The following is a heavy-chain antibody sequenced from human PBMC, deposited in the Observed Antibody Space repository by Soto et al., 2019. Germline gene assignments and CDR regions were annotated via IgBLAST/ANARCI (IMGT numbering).Heavy chain of an antibody. CDR2: ISWNSGSI. CDR3: AKSRYYGDYVAY. Sequence: GGSLRLSCAASGFTFDDYAMHWVRQAPGKGLEWVSGISWNSGSIGYADSVKGRFTISRDNAKNSLYLQMNSLRAEDTALNYCAKSRYYGDYVAYWGQGTLVTVSS. V-gene: IGHV3-9*01. D-gene: IGHD4-17*01. J-gene: IGHJ4*02. CDR1: GFTFDDYA.